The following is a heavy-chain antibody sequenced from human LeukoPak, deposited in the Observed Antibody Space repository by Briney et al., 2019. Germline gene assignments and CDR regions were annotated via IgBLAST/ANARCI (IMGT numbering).Heavy chain of an antibody. CDR1: GFTFTDHA. CDR3: ARGQVPSGEELRFDF. V-gene: IGHV3-23*01. D-gene: IGHD3-16*01. J-gene: IGHJ4*02. CDR2: ISVRGANP. Sequence: QAGGSLRLSCVVSGFTFTDHAMSWVRQSPGKGLDWVSSISVRGANPTYADPVKGRFTVSRDNAKNTLYLQMNNLRADDTAIYYCARGQVPSGEELRFDFWGQGTLVSVSS.